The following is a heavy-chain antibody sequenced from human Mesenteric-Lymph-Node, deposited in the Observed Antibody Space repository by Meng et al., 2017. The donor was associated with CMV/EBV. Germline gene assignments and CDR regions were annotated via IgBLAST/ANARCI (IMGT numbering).Heavy chain of an antibody. CDR3: ARTRYCSSTSCYSGAFDI. V-gene: IGHV3-20*04. Sequence: GESLKISCAASGFTFSHYGMSWVRQAPGKGLEWVSGINWNGGSTGYADSVKGRFTISRDNAKNSLYLQMNSLRAEDTALYYCARTRYCSSTSCYSGAFDIWGQGTMVTVSS. CDR2: INWNGGST. CDR1: GFTFSHYG. D-gene: IGHD2-2*02. J-gene: IGHJ3*02.